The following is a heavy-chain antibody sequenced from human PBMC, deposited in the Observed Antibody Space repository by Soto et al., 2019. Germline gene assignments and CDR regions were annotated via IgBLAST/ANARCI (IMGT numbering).Heavy chain of an antibody. CDR2: ISGSGANT. V-gene: IGHV3-23*01. CDR3: AKDRDIVVVIDDTGTGAFDV. CDR1: GVTFSSYG. Sequence: GGSLRLSCAASGVTFSSYGMNWVRQAPGKRLEWVSAISGSGANTYYADSVKGRFTISRDNSKNTLFLQMSSLRAEDTAVYYCAKDRDIVVVIDDTGTGAFDVWGQGTMVTVSS. D-gene: IGHD2-15*01. J-gene: IGHJ3*01.